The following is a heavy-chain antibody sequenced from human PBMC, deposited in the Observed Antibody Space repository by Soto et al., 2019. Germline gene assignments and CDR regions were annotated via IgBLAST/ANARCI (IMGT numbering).Heavy chain of an antibody. Sequence: GGSLRLSCVASGFDFSDYSINWVRQVPGKSLEWVSSVTTSTSTHIHYAHAVTGRFTIFRDSTKNSVFLEMDSQLAEDTAIYYCARGERVGDPMFDNWGQGTLVTVSS. V-gene: IGHV3-21*01. J-gene: IGHJ4*02. CDR2: VTTSTSTHI. D-gene: IGHD4-17*01. CDR1: GFDFSDYS. CDR3: ARGERVGDPMFDN.